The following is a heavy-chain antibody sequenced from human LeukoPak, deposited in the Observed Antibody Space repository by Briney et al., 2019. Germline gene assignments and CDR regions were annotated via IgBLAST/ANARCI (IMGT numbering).Heavy chain of an antibody. CDR1: GGSISSGSYY. CDR3: ARESLGELPLDY. Sequence: SETLSLTCTVSGGSISSGSYYWSWIRQPAGKGLEWIRRIYTSGSTNYNPSLKSRVTMSVDTSKNQFSLKLSSVTAADTAVYYCARESLGELPLDYWGQGTLVTVSS. J-gene: IGHJ4*02. CDR2: IYTSGST. D-gene: IGHD3-16*01. V-gene: IGHV4-61*02.